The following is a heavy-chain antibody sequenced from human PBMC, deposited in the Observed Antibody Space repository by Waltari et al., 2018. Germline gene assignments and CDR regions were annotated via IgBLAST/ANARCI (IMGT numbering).Heavy chain of an antibody. J-gene: IGHJ3*02. CDR3: AKGDYGDYDWDCAFDI. CDR1: GFTFSSYA. D-gene: IGHD4-17*01. CDR2: IYSGSST. V-gene: IGHV3-23*03. Sequence: EVQLLESGGGLVQPGGSLRLSCAASGFTFSSYAMSWVRQAPGQGLEWVSVIYSGSSTDYAESVKGRFTISRDNSKNTLYLQMNSLRAEDTAVYYCAKGDYGDYDWDCAFDIWGQGTMVTVSS.